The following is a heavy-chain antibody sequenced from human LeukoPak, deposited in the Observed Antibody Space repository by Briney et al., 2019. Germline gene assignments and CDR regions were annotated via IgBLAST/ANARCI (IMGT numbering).Heavy chain of an antibody. V-gene: IGHV2-5*02. J-gene: IGHJ4*02. CDR1: GFSLRTNGVG. Sequence: SGPTLVNPTQTLTLTCTFSGFSLRTNGVGVGWIRQPPGKALEWLALIYWDDDKRYSPSLKSRLTIPKDTSKNQVVLTMTNMDPVDTATYYCAHAKDGDYTYDYWGQGTLVTVSS. D-gene: IGHD4-17*01. CDR2: IYWDDDK. CDR3: AHAKDGDYTYDY.